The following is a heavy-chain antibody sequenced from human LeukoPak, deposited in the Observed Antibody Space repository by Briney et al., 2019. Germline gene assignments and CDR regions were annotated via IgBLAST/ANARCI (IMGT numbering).Heavy chain of an antibody. CDR1: GGSISSYY. D-gene: IGHD3-22*01. Sequence: PSETLSLTCTVSGGSISSYYWSWIRQPPGKGLEWIGYICYSGSTNYNPSLKSRVTISVDTSKNQFSLKLSSVTAADTAVYYCARGGSSGPGYYNWFDSWGQGTLVTVSS. CDR3: ARGGSSGPGYYNWFDS. CDR2: ICYSGST. J-gene: IGHJ5*01. V-gene: IGHV4-59*01.